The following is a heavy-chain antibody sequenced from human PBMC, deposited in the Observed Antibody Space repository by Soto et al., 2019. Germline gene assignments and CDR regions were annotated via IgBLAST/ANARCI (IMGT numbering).Heavy chain of an antibody. J-gene: IGHJ5*01. Sequence: GESLKISCKGSGYSFTSYWIGWVRQMPGKGLEWMGIIYPGDSDTRYNPSFQGQVTISADKSISTAYLQWSSLKASDTAMYYCAIQVSSITILRWFDYWGQGTLVTVSS. CDR2: IYPGDSDT. CDR3: AIQVSSITILRWFDY. D-gene: IGHD3-3*01. V-gene: IGHV5-51*01. CDR1: GYSFTSYW.